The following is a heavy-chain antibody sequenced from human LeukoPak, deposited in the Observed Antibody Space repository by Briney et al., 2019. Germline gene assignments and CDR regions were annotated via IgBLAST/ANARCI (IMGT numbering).Heavy chain of an antibody. D-gene: IGHD5-24*01. V-gene: IGHV3-64*02. CDR2: ISSNGGSI. CDR3: VRRDVRDNDYYDYMDV. J-gene: IGHJ6*03. CDR1: GFTFSSYA. Sequence: PGGSLRLSCAASGFTFSSYAMHWVRQAPGKGLVYVSVISSNGGSIYYADSVKGRFTISRDNSKNTLYLQMDSLRAEDMAAYYWVRRDVRDNDYYDYMDVGGKATTVSVSS.